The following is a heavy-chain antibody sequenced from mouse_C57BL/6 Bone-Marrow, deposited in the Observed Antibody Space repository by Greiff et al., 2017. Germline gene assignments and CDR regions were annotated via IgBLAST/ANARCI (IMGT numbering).Heavy chain of an antibody. J-gene: IGHJ1*03. CDR2: IYPGSGST. V-gene: IGHV1-55*01. Sequence: QVQLQQPGAELVKPGASVKMSCKASGYTFTSYWITWVKQRPGQGLEWIGDIYPGSGSTNYNEKFKSKATLTVDTSSSTAYMQLSSLTSEGSAFYYCARPDYSNYWYFDVWGTGTTVTVSS. D-gene: IGHD2-5*01. CDR3: ARPDYSNYWYFDV. CDR1: GYTFTSYW.